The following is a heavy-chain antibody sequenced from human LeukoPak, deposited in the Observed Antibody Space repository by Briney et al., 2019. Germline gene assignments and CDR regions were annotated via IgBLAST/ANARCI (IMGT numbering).Heavy chain of an antibody. V-gene: IGHV4-59*12. CDR1: GGSISSYY. CDR3: ARGENYYDQP. J-gene: IGHJ5*02. Sequence: SETLSLTCTVSGGSISSYYWSWIRQPPGKGLEWIGYIYYSGTTNYNPSLKSRVTIPVDTSKNQFSLKLSSVTAADTAVYYCARGENYYDQPWGQGTLVTVSS. D-gene: IGHD3-22*01. CDR2: IYYSGTT.